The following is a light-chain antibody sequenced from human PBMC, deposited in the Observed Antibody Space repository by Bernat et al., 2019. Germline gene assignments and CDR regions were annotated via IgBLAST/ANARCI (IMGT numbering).Light chain of an antibody. J-gene: IGKJ1*01. CDR3: QQYASSPRT. V-gene: IGKV3-20*01. CDR2: GAS. CDR1: QSVSSNH. Sequence: EIVLTQSPGTLSLSPGERATLSCRASQSVSSNHSAWYQQKPGQAPRLLIYGASSRATGIPDRFRGSGAGTAFTLTISRLEPEDFAMYYCQQYASSPRTFCQGTTVEI.